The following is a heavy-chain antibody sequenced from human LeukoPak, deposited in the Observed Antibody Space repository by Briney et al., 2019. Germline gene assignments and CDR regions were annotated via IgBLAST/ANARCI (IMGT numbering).Heavy chain of an antibody. CDR3: GKHDSASDY. V-gene: IGHV3-30*02. CDR1: GCIFSNYG. CDR2: TRSDGSDK. Sequence: AGASLRLSCGAAGCIFSNYGMHWVSQDPGKGLEWVALTRSDGSDKYYTSSVKGRFTISRDNTKNMLYLQMNSLRIEDTAVYYCGKHDSASDYWGQGTLVTVSS. D-gene: IGHD1-26*01. J-gene: IGHJ4*02.